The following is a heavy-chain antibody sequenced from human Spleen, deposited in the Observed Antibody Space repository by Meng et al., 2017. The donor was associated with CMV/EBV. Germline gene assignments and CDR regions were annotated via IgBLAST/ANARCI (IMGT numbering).Heavy chain of an antibody. J-gene: IGHJ6*02. Sequence: GGSLRLSCAASGFIFSSYAMSWVRQAPGKGLEWVGFIRSKAYGGTTEYAASVKGRFTISRDDSKSIAYLQMNSLKTEDTAVYYCTRYCSSTSCYAGGYYYGMDVWGQGTTVTVSS. V-gene: IGHV3-49*04. D-gene: IGHD2-2*01. CDR3: TRYCSSTSCYAGGYYYGMDV. CDR2: IRSKAYGGTT. CDR1: GFIFSSYA.